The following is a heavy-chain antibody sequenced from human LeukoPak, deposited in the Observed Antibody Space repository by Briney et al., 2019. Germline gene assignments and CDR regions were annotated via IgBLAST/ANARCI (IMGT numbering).Heavy chain of an antibody. J-gene: IGHJ4*02. V-gene: IGHV3-23*01. CDR2: ISGSGGST. CDR3: AKEKQVLLWFGELLSTPLEYYFDY. D-gene: IGHD3-10*01. CDR1: GFTFSSYA. Sequence: PGGSLRLSCAASGFTFSSYAMSWVRQAPGKGLEWVSAISGSGGSTYYADSVKGRFTISRDNSKNTLYLQMNSLRAEDTAVYYCAKEKQVLLWFGELLSTPLEYYFDYWGQGTLVTVSS.